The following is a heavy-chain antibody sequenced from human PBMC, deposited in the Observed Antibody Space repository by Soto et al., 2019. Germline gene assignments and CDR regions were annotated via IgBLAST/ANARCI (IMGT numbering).Heavy chain of an antibody. CDR1: GGSFSGYY. J-gene: IGHJ5*02. D-gene: IGHD6-13*01. CDR3: AALIAAAGLGWFDP. Sequence: SETLSLTCAVYGGSFSGYYWSWIRQPPGKGLEWIGEINHSGSTNYNPSLKSRVTISVDTSKNQFSLKLSSVTAADTAVYYCAALIAAAGLGWFDPWGQGTLVTVSS. CDR2: INHSGST. V-gene: IGHV4-34*01.